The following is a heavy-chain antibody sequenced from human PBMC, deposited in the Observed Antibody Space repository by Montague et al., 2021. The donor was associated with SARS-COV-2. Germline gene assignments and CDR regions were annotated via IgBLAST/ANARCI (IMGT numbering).Heavy chain of an antibody. CDR3: AHFRGDYFDY. V-gene: IGHV2-5*02. D-gene: IGHD3-10*01. CDR2: IYWDDDK. CDR1: GFPLNTRGVI. Sequence: PVLVKPTQTLTLTCTFSGFPLNTRGVIVAWIRQPPGKALEWLALIYWDDDKRYSPSLKSRLTITKDTSKNQVVLTVTNMDPIDTGTYYCAHFRGDYFDYWGQGTLVTVSS. J-gene: IGHJ4*02.